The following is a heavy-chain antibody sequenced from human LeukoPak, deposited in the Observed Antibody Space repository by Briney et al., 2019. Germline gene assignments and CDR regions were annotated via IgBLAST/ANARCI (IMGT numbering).Heavy chain of an antibody. CDR1: GGSFSGYY. CDR3: ARDGEWLDAFDI. D-gene: IGHD5-12*01. Sequence: SETLSLTCAVYGGSFSGYYWSWIRQPPGKGLEWIGEINHSGSTNYNPSLKSRVTISVDTSKNQFSLKLSSVTAADTAVYYCARDGEWLDAFDIWGQGTMATVSS. V-gene: IGHV4-34*01. CDR2: INHSGST. J-gene: IGHJ3*02.